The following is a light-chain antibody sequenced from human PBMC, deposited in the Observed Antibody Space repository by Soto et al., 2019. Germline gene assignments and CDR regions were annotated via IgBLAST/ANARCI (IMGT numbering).Light chain of an antibody. V-gene: IGKV3-20*01. J-gene: IGKJ4*01. CDR1: QSIASN. CDR3: QQYGNSPFT. Sequence: EIVLTQSPGTLSLSTGESATLSCRASQSIASNLAWYQQRPGQAPRLLIYGTSTRATGIPARFSGSGSGTDFTLTISRLEPEDFEVYYCQQYGNSPFTFGGGTKVDI. CDR2: GTS.